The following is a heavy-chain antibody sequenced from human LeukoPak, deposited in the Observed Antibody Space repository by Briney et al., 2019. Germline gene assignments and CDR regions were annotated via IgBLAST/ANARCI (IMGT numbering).Heavy chain of an antibody. CDR2: IYPGDSDT. V-gene: IGHV5-51*01. CDR3: ARRYSSGQDADWFDP. CDR1: GYSFTSYW. J-gene: IGHJ5*02. Sequence: GESLKISCKGSGYSFTSYWIGWVRQMPGKGLEWMGIIYPGDSDTRYSPSFQGQVTISADKSISTAYLQWSSLKASDTAMYYCARRYSSGQDADWFDPWGQGTLVTVSS. D-gene: IGHD6-19*01.